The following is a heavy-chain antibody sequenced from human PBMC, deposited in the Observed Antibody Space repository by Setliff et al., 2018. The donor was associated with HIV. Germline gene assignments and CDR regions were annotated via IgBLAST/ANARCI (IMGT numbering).Heavy chain of an antibody. CDR2: INANSGSP. CDR1: GYNFENYA. V-gene: IGHV7-4-1*02. D-gene: IGHD4-17*01. Sequence: EASVKVSCKTSGYNFENYAINWVRQAPGQGLEWMGWINANSGSPTYAQAFTGRFLFSVDTAVATAYLQINNLKTEDTAVYFCARGLYGDYGGDLNWLDPWGHGTRVTVSS. CDR3: ARGLYGDYGGDLNWLDP. J-gene: IGHJ5*02.